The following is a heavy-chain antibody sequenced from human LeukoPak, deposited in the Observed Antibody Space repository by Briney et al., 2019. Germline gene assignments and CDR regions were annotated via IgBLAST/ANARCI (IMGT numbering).Heavy chain of an antibody. D-gene: IGHD4-17*01. CDR3: AGDDGDSPAGSFHY. V-gene: IGHV3-53*01. CDR2: IYAVGAT. CDR1: SFTVSRNY. Sequence: GGSLRLSCAASSFTVSRNYMHWVRQAPGKGLEWLSVIYAVGATYSAASVQDRFTISRDNYKNTVFLQLSSLRVEDTAVYFCAGDDGDSPAGSFHYWGQGTLVTVSS. J-gene: IGHJ4*02.